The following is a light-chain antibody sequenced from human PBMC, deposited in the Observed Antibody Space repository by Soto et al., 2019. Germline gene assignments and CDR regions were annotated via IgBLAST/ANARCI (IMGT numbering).Light chain of an antibody. Sequence: EIVLTHSPRTLALSPPERAPLXCLASQSVSNNYLAWYQQKPGQAPRLLIYGASNRATGIPDRFSGSGSGTEFTLTINSLQSEDFAVYYCQQYNNWPRTFGQGTKVDIK. CDR1: QSVSNN. J-gene: IGKJ1*01. CDR2: GAS. CDR3: QQYNNWPRT. V-gene: IGKV3D-15*01.